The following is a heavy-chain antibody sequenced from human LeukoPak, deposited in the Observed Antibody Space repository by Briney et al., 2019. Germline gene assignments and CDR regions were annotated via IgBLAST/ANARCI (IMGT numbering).Heavy chain of an antibody. D-gene: IGHD3-10*02. CDR1: GYRVTRCY. V-gene: IGHV1-2*02. Sequence: SVTVSCMGSGYRVTRCYMHGVRQAPGQGLEGMGWVNPNSGGTHYAPEFQGRVTMTREKAISTVHLELSLLSSDGTAGDYCARDCSGSTGYNWFDPWGQGTLVTGSS. CDR2: VNPNSGGT. J-gene: IGHJ5*02. CDR3: ARDCSGSTGYNWFDP.